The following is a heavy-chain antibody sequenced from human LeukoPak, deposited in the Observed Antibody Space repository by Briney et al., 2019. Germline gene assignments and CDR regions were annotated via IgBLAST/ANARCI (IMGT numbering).Heavy chain of an antibody. J-gene: IGHJ4*02. Sequence: ASVKVSCKASGYTFTGYYLHWVRQAPGQGLEWMGCVNPNSGDTNYAQKFQGSVTMTRDTSISTAYMELSRLRSDDTAVYYCARDEGYYYDSSVRYFDYWGQGTLVTVSS. CDR2: VNPNSGDT. CDR1: GYTFTGYY. CDR3: ARDEGYYYDSSVRYFDY. V-gene: IGHV1-2*02. D-gene: IGHD3-22*01.